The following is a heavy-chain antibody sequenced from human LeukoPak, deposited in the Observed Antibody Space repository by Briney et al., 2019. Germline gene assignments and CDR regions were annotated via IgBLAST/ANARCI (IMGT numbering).Heavy chain of an antibody. V-gene: IGHV3-23*01. CDR3: EKGFDFWRALYYFDH. J-gene: IGHJ4*02. D-gene: IGHD3-3*01. CDR1: GITFTDHG. Sequence: PGRSLRLSCAASGITFTDHGLSWVRQAPGKGLEWVSSISVSGGVSLYADSVKGRFVISRDNSTRRVYLQMNRLRAAATAVYYCEKGFDFWRALYYFDHWGQGALVTVSS. CDR2: ISVSGGVS.